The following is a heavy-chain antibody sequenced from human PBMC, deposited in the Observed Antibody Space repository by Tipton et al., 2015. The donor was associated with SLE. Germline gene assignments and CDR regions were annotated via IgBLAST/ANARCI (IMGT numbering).Heavy chain of an antibody. CDR3: ARQPGRTTKAYDI. CDR1: GGSISSYY. D-gene: IGHD1-7*01. J-gene: IGHJ3*02. Sequence: TLSLTCTVSGGSISSYYWSWIRQPAGKGLEWIGRIYTSGSTNYNPSLKSRVAILVDTSKNQFSLRLGSVTAADTAVYYCARQPGRTTKAYDIWGQGTVVTVSS. V-gene: IGHV4-4*07. CDR2: IYTSGST.